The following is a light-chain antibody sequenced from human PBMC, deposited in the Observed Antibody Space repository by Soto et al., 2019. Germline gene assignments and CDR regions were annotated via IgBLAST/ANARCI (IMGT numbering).Light chain of an antibody. Sequence: QSVLTQPPSVSGAPGQRVTISCTGSSSNIGTTYHVHWYQQLPGAAPKLLIYNDNNRPSGVPDRFSGSKSGTSASLAITGLQAEDEADYYCQSFDRSLGHPVFGGGTKLTVL. CDR3: QSFDRSLGHPV. CDR2: NDN. V-gene: IGLV1-40*01. CDR1: SSNIGTTYH. J-gene: IGLJ2*01.